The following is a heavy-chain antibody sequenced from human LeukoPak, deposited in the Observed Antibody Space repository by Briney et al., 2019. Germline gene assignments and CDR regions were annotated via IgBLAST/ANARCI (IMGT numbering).Heavy chain of an antibody. J-gene: IGHJ4*02. CDR1: GGTFSSYA. Sequence: ASVKVSCKASGGTFSSYAISWVRQAPGQGLEWMGRIIPILGIANYARKFQGRVTITADKSTSTAYMELSSLRSEDTAVYYCARGLLEWLLGESYYFDYWGQGTLVTVSS. CDR3: ARGLLEWLLGESYYFDY. CDR2: IIPILGIA. D-gene: IGHD3-3*01. V-gene: IGHV1-69*04.